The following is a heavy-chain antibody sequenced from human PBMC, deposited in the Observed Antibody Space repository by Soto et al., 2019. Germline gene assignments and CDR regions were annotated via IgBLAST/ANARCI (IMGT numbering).Heavy chain of an antibody. CDR2: ITNTGGDT. CDR1: LFTFTSNA. J-gene: IGHJ4*02. D-gene: IGHD3-10*01. V-gene: IGHV3-23*01. CDR3: ARASGESYPGSRLFDS. Sequence: GALRVSCAASLFTFTSNAMSWVRQGPGKRLEWVSVITNTGGDTLYADSVKGRCIISRDNSKNTLYLQMNSLRAEDTAIYYCARASGESYPGSRLFDSWGQGTRVTVSS.